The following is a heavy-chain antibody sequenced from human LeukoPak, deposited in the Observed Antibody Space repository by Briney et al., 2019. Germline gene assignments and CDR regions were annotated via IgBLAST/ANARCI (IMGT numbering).Heavy chain of an antibody. CDR1: GYTFTRSW. D-gene: IGHD2-21*02. V-gene: IGHV5-51*01. Sequence: GESLKISCEAFGYTFTRSWIGWVRQMPGKGLEWMGVINPGDSDTRYSPSFQGQVTISADKSISTAYLQWSSLEASDTAMYYCARHGKTYCGGDCYPLDYWGQGTLVTVSS. CDR2: INPGDSDT. CDR3: ARHGKTYCGGDCYPLDY. J-gene: IGHJ4*02.